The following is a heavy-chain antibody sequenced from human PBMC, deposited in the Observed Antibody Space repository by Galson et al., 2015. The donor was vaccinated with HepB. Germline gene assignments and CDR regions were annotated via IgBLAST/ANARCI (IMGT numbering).Heavy chain of an antibody. V-gene: IGHV1-69*10. CDR2: IIPILGIA. CDR1: GGTFSSYA. J-gene: IGHJ6*03. D-gene: IGHD6-13*01. Sequence: SVKVSCKASGGTFSSYAISWVRQAPGQGLEWMGGIIPILGIANYAQKFQGRVTITADKSTSTAYMELSSLRSEDTAVYYCARPSLAAAGTTYYYMDVWGKGTTVTVSS. CDR3: ARPSLAAAGTTYYYMDV.